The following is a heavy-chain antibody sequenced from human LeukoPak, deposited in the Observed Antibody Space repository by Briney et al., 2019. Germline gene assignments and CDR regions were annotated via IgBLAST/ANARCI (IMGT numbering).Heavy chain of an antibody. V-gene: IGHV3-21*01. J-gene: IGHJ6*04. CDR1: GFTFSTYS. CDR3: AELGITMIGGV. Sequence: GGSLRLSCAASGFTFSTYSMNWVRQAPGKGLEWVSSISSSSIYIYYADSVKGRFTISRDNAKNSLYLQMNSLRAEDTAVYYCAELGITMIGGVWGKETTVTISS. CDR2: ISSSSIYI. D-gene: IGHD3-10*02.